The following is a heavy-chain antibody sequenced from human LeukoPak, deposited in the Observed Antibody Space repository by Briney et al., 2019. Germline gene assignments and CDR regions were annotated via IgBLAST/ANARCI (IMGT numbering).Heavy chain of an antibody. CDR3: ARDREGKDDVGGGYRYLYRYYAMDV. Sequence: GASVKVSCKASGYIFTNYYMHWVRQAPGQGLEWMGIINPSGGSTSYAQKFQGRVTMTRDTSTSTVYMELSSLRSEDTAVYYCARDREGKDDVGGGYRYLYRYYAMDVWGKGTTVTVST. CDR1: GYIFTNYY. J-gene: IGHJ6*04. D-gene: IGHD3-16*02. CDR2: INPSGGST. V-gene: IGHV1-46*01.